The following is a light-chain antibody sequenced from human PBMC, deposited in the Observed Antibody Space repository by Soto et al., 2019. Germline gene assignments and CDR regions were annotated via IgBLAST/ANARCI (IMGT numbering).Light chain of an antibody. CDR2: EVS. V-gene: IGLV2-14*01. CDR1: SSDVGGYIY. Sequence: QSALTQPASVSGSPGQSITISCTGTSSDVGGYIYVSWYQQHPGKAPKLMIYEVSNRPSGVPNRFSGSKSSNTASLTISGLQAEDEADYYCGSYTSSNTYVFGTGTKVTVL. J-gene: IGLJ1*01. CDR3: GSYTSSNTYV.